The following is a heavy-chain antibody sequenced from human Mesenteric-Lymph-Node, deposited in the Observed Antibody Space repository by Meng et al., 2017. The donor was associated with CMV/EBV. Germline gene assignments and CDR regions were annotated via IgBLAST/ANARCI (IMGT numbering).Heavy chain of an antibody. D-gene: IGHD1-1*01. CDR1: CGSLSTYY. J-gene: IGHJ4*02. Sequence: LSHTFAGYCGSLSTYYWSWIRQPPGKGLAWIGEINPSGSTNYNPSLKSRISMSVDTSKNQFSLKLSSVTAADTAVYFCARGRGGWNDYWGQGTLVTVSS. V-gene: IGHV4-34*01. CDR2: INPSGST. CDR3: ARGRGGWNDY.